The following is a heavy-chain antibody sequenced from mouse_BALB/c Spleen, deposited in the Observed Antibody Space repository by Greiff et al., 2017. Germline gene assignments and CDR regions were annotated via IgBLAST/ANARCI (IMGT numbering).Heavy chain of an antibody. V-gene: IGHV5-9-4*01. J-gene: IGHJ4*01. CDR1: GFTFSSYA. CDR2: ISSGGSYT. Sequence: EVKLVESGGGLVKPGGSLKLSCAASGFTFSSYAMSWVRQSPEKRLEWVAEISSGGSYTYYPDTVTGRFTISRDNAKNTLYLEMSSLRSEDTAMYYCAREIDYDGYAMDYWGQGTSVTVSS. D-gene: IGHD2-4*01. CDR3: AREIDYDGYAMDY.